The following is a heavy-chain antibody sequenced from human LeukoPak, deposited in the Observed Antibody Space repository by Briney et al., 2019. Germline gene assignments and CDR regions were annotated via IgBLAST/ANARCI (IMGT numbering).Heavy chain of an antibody. CDR3: ASDHLYCSSTSCQTI. CDR1: GYSISSGYY. V-gene: IGHV4-38-2*02. D-gene: IGHD2-2*01. Sequence: SETLSLTCSVSGYSISSGYYWGWIRQPPGKGLEWIGNIYHSGITYYNPSLKSRVTISVDTSKNQFSLKLSSVTAADTAVYYCASDHLYCSSTSCQTIWGQGTLVTVSS. J-gene: IGHJ4*02. CDR2: IYHSGIT.